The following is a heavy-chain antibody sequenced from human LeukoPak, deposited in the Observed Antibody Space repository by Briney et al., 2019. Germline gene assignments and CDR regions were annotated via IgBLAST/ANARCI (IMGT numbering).Heavy chain of an antibody. CDR1: GFTFSSYA. J-gene: IGHJ1*01. CDR2: ISGSGGST. Sequence: PGGSLRLSCAASGFTFSSYAMSWVRQAPGKGLEWVSAISGSGGSTYYADSVKGRFTISRDNSKNTLYLQMNSLRAEDTAVYYCAKEAVVVPAAIRFGGYFQHWGQGTLVTVSS. V-gene: IGHV3-23*01. D-gene: IGHD2-2*02. CDR3: AKEAVVVPAAIRFGGYFQH.